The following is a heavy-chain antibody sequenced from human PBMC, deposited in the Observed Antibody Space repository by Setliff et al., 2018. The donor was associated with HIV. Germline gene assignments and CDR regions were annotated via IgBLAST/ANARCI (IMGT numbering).Heavy chain of an antibody. CDR1: GGTFSSYA. Sequence: GASVKVSCKASGGTFSSYAISWVRQAPGQGLEWMGGIIPILGIANYAQKFQGRVTITTDESTSTAYMELSSLRSEGTAVYYCARFGVGLGSFDYWGQGTLVTVSS. CDR2: IIPILGIA. V-gene: IGHV1-69*10. CDR3: ARFGVGLGSFDY. D-gene: IGHD1-26*01. J-gene: IGHJ4*02.